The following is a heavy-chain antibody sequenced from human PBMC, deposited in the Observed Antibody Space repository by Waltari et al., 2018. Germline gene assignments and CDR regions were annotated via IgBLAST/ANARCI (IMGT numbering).Heavy chain of an antibody. CDR1: GFTFSTAW. CDR2: IKDEPPGGTS. J-gene: IGHJ4*02. V-gene: IGHV3-15*01. CDR3: GDFTAFDY. Sequence: EVKLLESGGGLVKPGGSLRLSCVVSGFTFSTAWMHWVRAAPGKGLGWGGRIKDEPPGGTSVYAATVKGRFTISRADSRDTVHLQMNSLRTDDTDVYYCGDFTAFDYGGQGTLVTVSS. D-gene: IGHD2-8*02.